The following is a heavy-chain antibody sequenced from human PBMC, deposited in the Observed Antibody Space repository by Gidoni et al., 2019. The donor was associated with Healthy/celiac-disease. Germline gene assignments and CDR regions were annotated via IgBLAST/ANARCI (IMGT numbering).Heavy chain of an antibody. CDR2: ISWNSGSI. J-gene: IGHJ4*02. V-gene: IGHV3-9*01. Sequence: EVKLVESGGVLVQPGRSLRLSCAASGFPFDDYAMHWVRQAPGKGLEWVSGISWNSGSIGYADSVKGRFTISRDNAKNSLYLQMNSLRAEDTALYYCAKDINRATVGYFDYWGQGTLVTVSS. CDR3: AKDINRATVGYFDY. D-gene: IGHD1-26*01. CDR1: GFPFDDYA.